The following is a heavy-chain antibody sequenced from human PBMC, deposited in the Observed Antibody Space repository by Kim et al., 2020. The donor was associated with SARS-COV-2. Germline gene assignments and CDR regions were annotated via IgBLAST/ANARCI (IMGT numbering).Heavy chain of an antibody. D-gene: IGHD4-17*01. J-gene: IGHJ6*02. CDR3: ARDRGYGDYLYGMDV. V-gene: IGHV1-69*01. Sequence: EFQGRVTITADGSTSTAYMELSSLRSEDTAVYYCARDRGYGDYLYGMDVWGQGTTVTVSS.